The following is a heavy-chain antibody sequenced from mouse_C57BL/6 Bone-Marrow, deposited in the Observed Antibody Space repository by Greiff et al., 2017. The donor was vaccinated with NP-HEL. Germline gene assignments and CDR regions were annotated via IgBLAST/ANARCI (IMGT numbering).Heavy chain of an antibody. CDR1: GYTFTSYW. Sequence: VQLQQPGAELVRPGSSVKLSCKASGYTFTSYWMDWVKQRPGQGLEWIGNIYPSDSETHYNQKFKDKATLTVDKSSSTAYMQLSSLTSEDSAVYYSAREATTYAMDYWGQGTSVTVSS. J-gene: IGHJ4*01. CDR2: IYPSDSET. V-gene: IGHV1-61*01. CDR3: AREATTYAMDY. D-gene: IGHD1-1*01.